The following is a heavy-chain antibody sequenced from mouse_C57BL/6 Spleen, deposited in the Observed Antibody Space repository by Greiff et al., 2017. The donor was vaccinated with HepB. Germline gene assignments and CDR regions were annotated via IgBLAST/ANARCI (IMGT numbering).Heavy chain of an antibody. J-gene: IGHJ2*01. V-gene: IGHV1-54*01. Sequence: VQLQQSGAELVRPGTSVKVSCKASGYAFTNYLIEWVKQRPGQGLEWIGVINPGSGGTNYNEKFKGKATLTADKSSSTAYMQLSSLTSEDSAVYFCAREPYDLYYFDYWGQGTTLTVSS. CDR2: INPGSGGT. D-gene: IGHD2-3*01. CDR3: AREPYDLYYFDY. CDR1: GYAFTNYL.